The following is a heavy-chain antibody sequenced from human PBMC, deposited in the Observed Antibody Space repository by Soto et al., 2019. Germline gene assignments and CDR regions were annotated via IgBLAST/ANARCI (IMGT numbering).Heavy chain of an antibody. CDR3: ARGGGAGYDL. CDR1: GFIFSSYA. J-gene: IGHJ5*02. Sequence: GGSLRLSCEASGFIFSSYAMSWVRQAPGKGLEWVAAIGGGGGSIYYADSVKGRFSISRDNSKNTLYLQMNSLTAEDTAVYYCARGGGAGYDLWGQGSRVTVSS. CDR2: IGGGGGSI. D-gene: IGHD3-22*01. V-gene: IGHV3-23*01.